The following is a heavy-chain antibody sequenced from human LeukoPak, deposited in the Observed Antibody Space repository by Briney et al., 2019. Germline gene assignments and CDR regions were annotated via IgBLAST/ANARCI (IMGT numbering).Heavy chain of an antibody. J-gene: IGHJ4*02. D-gene: IGHD2-2*01. CDR2: IIPIFGIA. Sequence: SVKVSCKASRGTFSSYAISWVRQAPGQGLEWMGRIIPIFGIANYAQKFQGRVTITADKSTSTAYMELSSLRSEDTAVYYCASGGPDIVVVPAAAYFDYWGQGTLVTVSS. CDR1: RGTFSSYA. V-gene: IGHV1-69*04. CDR3: ASGGPDIVVVPAAAYFDY.